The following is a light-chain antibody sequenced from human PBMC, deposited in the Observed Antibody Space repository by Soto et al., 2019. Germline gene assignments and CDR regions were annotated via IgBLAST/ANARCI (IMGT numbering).Light chain of an antibody. J-gene: IGLJ1*01. V-gene: IGLV2-8*01. CDR3: SSYAGNNKGV. Sequence: QSALTQPPSASGSPGQSLTISCTGTSSDVGGYNYVSWYQQHPGKAPKLMIYEVSKRPSGVPDRFSGSKSGNTASLTVSGLQAEDEADYYCSSYAGNNKGVFGTGTKVTV. CDR2: EVS. CDR1: SSDVGGYNY.